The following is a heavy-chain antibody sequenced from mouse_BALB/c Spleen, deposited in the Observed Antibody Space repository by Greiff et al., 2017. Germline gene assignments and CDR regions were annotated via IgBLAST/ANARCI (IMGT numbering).Heavy chain of an antibody. CDR2: IRSKSNNYAT. J-gene: IGHJ3*01. V-gene: IGHV10-1*02. CDR3: VRHGSHTEFFAY. Sequence: EVQGVESGGGLVQPKGSLKLSCAASGFTFNTYAMNWVRQAPGKGLEWVARIRSKSNNYATYYADSVKDRFTISRDDSQSMLYLQMNNLKTEDTAMYYCVRHGSHTEFFAYWGQGTLVTVSA. CDR1: GFTFNTYA.